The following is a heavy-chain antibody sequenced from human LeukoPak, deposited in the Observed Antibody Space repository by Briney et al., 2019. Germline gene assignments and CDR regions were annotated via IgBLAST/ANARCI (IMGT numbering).Heavy chain of an antibody. J-gene: IGHJ6*04. Sequence: GGSLRLYDAGPGFAFSSYGMHWVRQAPGKGLEWVGVIWYDGINKYYADFVKGRFTISRDNCKNTLYLQMNRLRAEDTAVYSCARDRASSSPNLPVHYYYGMDVWGKGTTVTVSS. V-gene: IGHV3-33*01. CDR1: GFAFSSYG. CDR2: IWYDGINK. D-gene: IGHD6-13*01. CDR3: ARDRASSSPNLPVHYYYGMDV.